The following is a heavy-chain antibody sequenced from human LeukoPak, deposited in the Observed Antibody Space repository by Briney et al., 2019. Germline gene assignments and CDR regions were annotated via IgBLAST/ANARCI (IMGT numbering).Heavy chain of an antibody. CDR3: ASYRGIGSGWPALGFDY. CDR1: GGSISSSSYY. CDR2: IYYSGST. J-gene: IGHJ4*02. D-gene: IGHD6-19*01. V-gene: IGHV4-39*01. Sequence: PSETLSLTCTVSGGSISSSSYYWGWIRQPPGKGLEWIGSIYYSGSTYYNPSLKSRVTISVDTSKNQFSLKLSSVTAADTAVYYCASYRGIGSGWPALGFDYWGQGTLVTVSS.